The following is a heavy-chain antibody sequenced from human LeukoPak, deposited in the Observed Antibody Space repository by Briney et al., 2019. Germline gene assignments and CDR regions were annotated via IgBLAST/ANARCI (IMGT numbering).Heavy chain of an antibody. CDR3: ARGGRTSSGFDP. CDR2: VSNSGSVT. CDR1: GFTFSSYA. V-gene: IGHV3-23*01. J-gene: IGHJ5*02. Sequence: PGGSLRLSCAASGFTFSSYATSWVRQAPGKGLEWVSTVSNSGSVTYDADSVKGRFTISRDNSKNTLYLQMNSLRAEDTAIYYCARGGRTSSGFDPWGQGTLVTVSS. D-gene: IGHD6-19*01.